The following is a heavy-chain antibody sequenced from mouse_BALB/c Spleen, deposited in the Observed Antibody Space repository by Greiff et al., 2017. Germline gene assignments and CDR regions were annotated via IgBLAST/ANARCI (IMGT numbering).Heavy chain of an antibody. CDR1: GFSLTGYG. D-gene: IGHD2-3*01. CDR3: AREGGYYVRAMDY. J-gene: IGHJ4*01. V-gene: IGHV2-6-7*02. CDR2: IWGDGST. Sequence: VQLQESGPGLVAPSQSLSITCTVSGFSLTGYGVNWVRQPPGKGLEWLGMIWGDGSTDYNSALKSRLSISKDNSKSQVFLKMNSLQTDDTARYYCAREGGYYVRAMDYWGQGTSVTVSS.